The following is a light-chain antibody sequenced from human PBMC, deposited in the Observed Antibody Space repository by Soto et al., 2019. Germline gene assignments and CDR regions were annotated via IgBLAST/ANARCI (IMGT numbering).Light chain of an antibody. J-gene: IGLJ1*01. Sequence: QSALTQPPSASGSPGQSVTISCTGTSSDVGGYNYVSWYQQHPGKAPKLMIYEVSKRPSGVPDRFSDSKSGNTASLTVSGLQADDEADYYCSSYGGSNTFGVFGTGTKLTVL. V-gene: IGLV2-8*01. CDR2: EVS. CDR3: SSYGGSNTFGV. CDR1: SSDVGGYNY.